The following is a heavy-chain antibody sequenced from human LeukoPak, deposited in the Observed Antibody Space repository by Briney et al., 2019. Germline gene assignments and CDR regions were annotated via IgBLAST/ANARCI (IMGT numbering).Heavy chain of an antibody. J-gene: IGHJ4*02. CDR2: INHSGST. D-gene: IGHD3-10*01. V-gene: IGHV4-34*01. Sequence: PSETLSLTCAVYGGSFSGYYWSWIRQPPGKGLEWIGEINHSGSTNYNPSLKSRVTISVDTSKNQFSLKLSSVTAADTAVYYCAGFGFFAVDYWGQGTLVTVSS. CDR1: GGSFSGYY. CDR3: AGFGFFAVDY.